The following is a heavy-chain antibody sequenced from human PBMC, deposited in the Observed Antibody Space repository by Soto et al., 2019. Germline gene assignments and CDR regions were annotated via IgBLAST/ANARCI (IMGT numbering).Heavy chain of an antibody. CDR2: IIPIFGTA. V-gene: IGHV1-69*13. CDR1: GGTFSSYA. D-gene: IGHD6-19*01. CDR3: ASPKPQDRGWHFDY. Sequence: SVKVSCKASGGTFSSYAISWVRQAPGQGLEWMGGIIPIFGTANYAQKFQGRVTITADESTSTAYMELSSLRSEDTAVYYCASPKPQDRGWHFDYWGQGTLVTVSS. J-gene: IGHJ4*02.